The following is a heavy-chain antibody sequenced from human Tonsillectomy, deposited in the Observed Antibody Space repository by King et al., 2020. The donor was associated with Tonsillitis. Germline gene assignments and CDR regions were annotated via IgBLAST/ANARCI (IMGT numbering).Heavy chain of an antibody. D-gene: IGHD3-9*01. Sequence: VQLVESGGGLVKPGGSLRLSCAASGFTFSSYSMNWVRQAPGKGLEWVSSISSSSSYIYYADSVKGRFTISRDNAKNSLYLQMNSLRAEDTAVYYCARDQTYYDILTGYYTFDYWGQGPLVTVSS. V-gene: IGHV3-21*01. CDR3: ARDQTYYDILTGYYTFDY. CDR2: ISSSSSYI. J-gene: IGHJ4*02. CDR1: GFTFSSYS.